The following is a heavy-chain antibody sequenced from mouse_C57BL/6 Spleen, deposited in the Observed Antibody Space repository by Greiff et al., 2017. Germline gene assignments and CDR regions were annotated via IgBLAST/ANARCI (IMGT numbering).Heavy chain of an antibody. D-gene: IGHD1-1*01. CDR3: ARGNYGSSYHWYFDG. J-gene: IGHJ1*03. CDR1: GYAFSSSW. Sequence: QVQLQQSGPELVKPGASVKISCKASGYAFSSSWMNWVKQRPGKGLEWIGRFYPGDGDTNYNGKFKGKATLTADKSSSTAYMQLSSLTSEDSAVYFCARGNYGSSYHWYFDGWGTGTTVTVSS. V-gene: IGHV1-82*01. CDR2: FYPGDGDT.